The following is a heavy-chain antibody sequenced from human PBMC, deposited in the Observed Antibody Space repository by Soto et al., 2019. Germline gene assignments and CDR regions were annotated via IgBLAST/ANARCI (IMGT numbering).Heavy chain of an antibody. D-gene: IGHD2-8*01. V-gene: IGHV4-59*01. J-gene: IGHJ6*02. CDR2: IYYSGST. CDR3: ARAVGYCTNGVCYRPGDYYYGMDV. CDR1: GGSISSYY. Sequence: PSETLSLTCTVSGGSISSYYWSWIRQPPGKGLEWIGYIYYSGSTNYNPSLKSRVTIPVDTSKNQFPLKLSSVTAADTAVYYCARAVGYCTNGVCYRPGDYYYGMDVWGQGTTVTVSS.